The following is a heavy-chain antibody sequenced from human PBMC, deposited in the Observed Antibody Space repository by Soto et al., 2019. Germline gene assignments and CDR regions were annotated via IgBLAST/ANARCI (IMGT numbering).Heavy chain of an antibody. V-gene: IGHV4-39*02. CDR2: IYYSGST. Sequence: QLQLQESGPGLVKPSETLSLTCTVSGGSISSSSYYWGWIRQPPGKGLEWIGSIYYSGSTYYNPSRKSRVTISVDTSKNQFSLKLSFVTAADTAVYYCAREGPLGYFDWLSNNSYYYYYYMDVWGKGTTVTVSS. J-gene: IGHJ6*03. CDR1: GGSISSSSYY. CDR3: AREGPLGYFDWLSNNSYYYYYYMDV. D-gene: IGHD3-9*01.